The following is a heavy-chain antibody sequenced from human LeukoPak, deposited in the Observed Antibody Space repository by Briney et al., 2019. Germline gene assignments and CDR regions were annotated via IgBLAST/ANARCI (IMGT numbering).Heavy chain of an antibody. V-gene: IGHV3-33*06. D-gene: IGHD5-18*01. CDR2: MLSDGSNK. Sequence: GGSLRLSCAASGFTFSSYNMHWVRQAPGKGLEWVALMLSDGSNKYYADSVKGRFTISRDNSKNTLFLQMNSLRVEDTAVYYCAKDSGYSYGHGLDYWGQGTLVTVSS. CDR3: AKDSGYSYGHGLDY. J-gene: IGHJ4*02. CDR1: GFTFSSYN.